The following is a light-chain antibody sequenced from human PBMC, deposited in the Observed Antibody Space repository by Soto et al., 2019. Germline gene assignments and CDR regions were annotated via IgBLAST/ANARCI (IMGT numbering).Light chain of an antibody. J-gene: IGKJ1*01. V-gene: IGKV1-5*03. CDR2: KAS. Sequence: DIQMTQSPSTLSASIGDRVIITCRASQSISTWLAWYQQKPGKAPNLLIYKASSLESGVPSRFGGSGSGTEFTITINSRQPDDFANYYCQPYNSYSWTFGQGTKVEIK. CDR3: QPYNSYSWT. CDR1: QSISTW.